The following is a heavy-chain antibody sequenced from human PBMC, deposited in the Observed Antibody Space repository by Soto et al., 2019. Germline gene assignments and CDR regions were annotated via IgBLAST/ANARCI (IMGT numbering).Heavy chain of an antibody. CDR3: AREDGAAAGTSYYYYMDV. V-gene: IGHV3-7*01. CDR1: GFTFSSYW. CDR2: IKQDGSEK. D-gene: IGHD6-13*01. Sequence: QPGGSLRLSCAASGFTFSSYWMSWVRQAQGKGLEWVANIKQDGSEKYYVDSVKGRFAISRDNAKNSLYLQMNSLRAEDTAVYYCAREDGAAAGTSYYYYMDVWGKGTTVTVSS. J-gene: IGHJ6*03.